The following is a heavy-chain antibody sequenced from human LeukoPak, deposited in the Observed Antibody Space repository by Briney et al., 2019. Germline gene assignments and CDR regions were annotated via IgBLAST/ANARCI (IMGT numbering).Heavy chain of an antibody. D-gene: IGHD2-15*01. Sequence: GGSLRLSCVASGFTLSSYGMHWVRHAPGKGLVWVSRIKSDGSSTSYADSVKGRFTISRDNAKNTVYLQMNSLRAEDTAVYYCARDSHYSSGFDYWGPGNLVTVSS. J-gene: IGHJ4*02. CDR1: GFTLSSYG. CDR3: ARDSHYSSGFDY. V-gene: IGHV3-74*01. CDR2: IKSDGSST.